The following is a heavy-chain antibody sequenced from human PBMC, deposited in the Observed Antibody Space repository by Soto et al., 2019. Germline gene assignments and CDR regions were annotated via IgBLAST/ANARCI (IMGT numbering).Heavy chain of an antibody. J-gene: IGHJ4*02. CDR2: IYYSGST. Sequence: SETLSLTCPVSGGSISSYYWSWIRQPPGKGLEWIGYIYYSGSTNYNPSLKSRVTISVDTSKNQFSLKLSSVTAADTAVYYCARHHDSWGQGTPVTVSS. CDR3: ARHHDS. CDR1: GGSISSYY. V-gene: IGHV4-59*08.